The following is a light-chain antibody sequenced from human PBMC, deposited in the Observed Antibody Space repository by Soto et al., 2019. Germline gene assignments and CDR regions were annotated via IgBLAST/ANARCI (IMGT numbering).Light chain of an antibody. CDR1: QSVTSNY. J-gene: IGKJ1*01. Sequence: EIVLTQSPGTLSSSPGERVTLSCRASQSVTSNYLAWYQQKPGQSPRLLIFGASIRDTGLPDRFSGGGSGRDFTLTISRLEPEDSAVYYCHQYGISPGTFGQGNKVDIK. CDR2: GAS. CDR3: HQYGISPGT. V-gene: IGKV3-20*01.